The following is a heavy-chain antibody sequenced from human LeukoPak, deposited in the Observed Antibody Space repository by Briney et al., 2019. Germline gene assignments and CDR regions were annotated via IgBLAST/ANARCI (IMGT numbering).Heavy chain of an antibody. CDR2: IIPIFGTA. CDR1: GGTFSSYA. V-gene: IGHV1-69*13. Sequence: SVKVSCKASGGTFSSYAISWVRQAPGQGLEWMGGIIPIFGTANYAQKFQGRVTITADEPTSTAYMELSSLRSEDTAVYYCASMAGDYYYYYMDVWGKGTTVTISS. CDR3: ASMAGDYYYYYMDV. J-gene: IGHJ6*03. D-gene: IGHD1-26*01.